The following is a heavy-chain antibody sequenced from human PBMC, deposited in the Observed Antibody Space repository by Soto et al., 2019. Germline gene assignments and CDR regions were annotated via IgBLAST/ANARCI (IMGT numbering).Heavy chain of an antibody. V-gene: IGHV3-74*01. CDR2: IGSDGGGT. J-gene: IGHJ4*02. D-gene: IGHD3-10*01. Sequence: GSLRLSCAASGFPLRNYWMHWVRQAPGEGLVWVSRIGSDGGGTTYADSVKGRFTISRDNAKNTLYLQMNSLKAEDTAVYYCTRVVDGSAGEFDYWGQGTLVTVSS. CDR3: TRVVDGSAGEFDY. CDR1: GFPLRNYW.